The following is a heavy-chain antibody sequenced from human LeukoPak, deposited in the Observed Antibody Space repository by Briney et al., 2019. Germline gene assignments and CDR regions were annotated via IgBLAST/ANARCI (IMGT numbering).Heavy chain of an antibody. Sequence: ASVKVSCKASGYTFTSYDINWVRQATGQGLEWMGWMNPNSGNTGYAQKFQGRVTMTRNTSISTAYMELSSLRSEDTAVYYCARGQPWGYYYDSSGYYSYYYYYYMDAWGKGTTVTVSS. D-gene: IGHD3-22*01. V-gene: IGHV1-8*01. CDR1: GYTFTSYD. J-gene: IGHJ6*03. CDR2: MNPNSGNT. CDR3: ARGQPWGYYYDSSGYYSYYYYYYMDA.